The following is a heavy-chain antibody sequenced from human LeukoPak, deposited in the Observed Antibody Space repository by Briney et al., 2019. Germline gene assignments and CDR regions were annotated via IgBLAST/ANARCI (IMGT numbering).Heavy chain of an antibody. D-gene: IGHD2-8*02. Sequence: SETLSLTCTVSGGSISSSSYYWGWIRQPPGKGLEWIGSIYYSGSTYYNPSLKSRVTISVDTSKNQFSLKLSSVTAADTAVYYCARLGVVYTFDYWGQGTLVTVSS. CDR1: GGSISSSSYY. CDR3: ARLGVVYTFDY. V-gene: IGHV4-39*01. CDR2: IYYSGST. J-gene: IGHJ4*02.